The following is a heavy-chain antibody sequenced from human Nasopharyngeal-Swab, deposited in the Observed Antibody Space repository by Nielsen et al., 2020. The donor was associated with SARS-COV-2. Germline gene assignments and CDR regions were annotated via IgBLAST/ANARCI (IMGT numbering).Heavy chain of an antibody. V-gene: IGHV1-24*01. D-gene: IGHD3-16*02. Sequence: ASVKVSCKVSGYTLTELSMHWVRQAPGKGLEWMGGFDPEDGETIYAQKFQGRVTMTEDTSTDTAYMELSSLRSEDTAVYYCATLGVYDYVWGSYRWGLPDYWCQGTLVTVS. CDR2: FDPEDGET. J-gene: IGHJ4*02. CDR3: ATLGVYDYVWGSYRWGLPDY. CDR1: GYTLTELS.